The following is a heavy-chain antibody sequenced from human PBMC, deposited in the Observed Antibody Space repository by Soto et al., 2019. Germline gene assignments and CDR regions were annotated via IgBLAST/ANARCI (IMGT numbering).Heavy chain of an antibody. V-gene: IGHV1-18*01. CDR2: ISVYNDNT. J-gene: IGHJ1*01. Sequence: QVQLVQSGSEIKKPGASVKVSCKAFGYTFTSYGIGWVRQAPGQGLEWMGWISVYNDNTSSAQKFQGKVTRTTETSSSTADMELRSLKSDDTAVYYCARIGYDGHWGQGTLVTVSS. CDR3: ARIGYDGH. D-gene: IGHD3-22*01. CDR1: GYTFTSYG.